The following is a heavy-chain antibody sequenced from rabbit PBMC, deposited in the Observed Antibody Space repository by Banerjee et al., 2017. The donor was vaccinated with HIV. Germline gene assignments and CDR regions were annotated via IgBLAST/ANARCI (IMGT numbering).Heavy chain of an antibody. D-gene: IGHD4-2*01. CDR1: GFSFSSSYY. V-gene: IGHV1S40*01. CDR3: ARAYVDGGSPHRFNL. Sequence: QSLEESGGDLVKPGASLTLTCTASGFSFSSSYYMCWVRQAPGKGLEWIACIYLGSSGSTHYASWAKGRFTISKTSSTTVTLQMTSLTAADTATYFCARAYVDGGSPHRFNLWGPGTLVTVS. J-gene: IGHJ4*01. CDR2: IYLGSSGST.